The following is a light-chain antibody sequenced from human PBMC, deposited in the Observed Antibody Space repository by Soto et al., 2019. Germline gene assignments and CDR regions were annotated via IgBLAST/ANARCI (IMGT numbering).Light chain of an antibody. CDR1: NIGSKS. CDR2: YDN. Sequence: SYELTQPPSVSVAPGKTARITCGGNNIGSKSVHWYQQKPGQAPVLVIYYDNDRPSGIPERFSGSNSGNTATLTISRVEAGDEADYYCQVWDSSSDHVVFGGGTQLTDL. J-gene: IGLJ2*01. CDR3: QVWDSSSDHVV. V-gene: IGLV3-21*04.